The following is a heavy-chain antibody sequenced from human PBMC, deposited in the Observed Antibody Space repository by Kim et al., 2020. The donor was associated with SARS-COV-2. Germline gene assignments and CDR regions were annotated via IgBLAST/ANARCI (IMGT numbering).Heavy chain of an antibody. Sequence: ASVKVSCKASGYTFINYYMHWVRQAPGQGLEWMGIINPSGGSTSYAQKFQGRVTMTRDTSTSTVYMELSSLRSEDTAVYYCARDLTVTMQNLYYYYGTDVWGQGTTVTVSS. CDR2: INPSGGST. J-gene: IGHJ6*02. CDR3: ARDLTVTMQNLYYYYGTDV. CDR1: GYTFINYY. D-gene: IGHD4-4*01. V-gene: IGHV1-46*01.